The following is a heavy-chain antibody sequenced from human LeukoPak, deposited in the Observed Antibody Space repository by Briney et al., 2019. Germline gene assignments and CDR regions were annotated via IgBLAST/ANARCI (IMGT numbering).Heavy chain of an antibody. J-gene: IGHJ6*03. CDR3: ARGKCSSTSCYTRIGYYMDV. V-gene: IGHV4-34*01. Sequence: SETLSLTCAVYGGSFSGYYWSWIRQPPGKGLEWIGEINHSGSTNYNPSLKSRVTISVDTSKNQFSLKLSSVTAADTAVYYCARGKCSSTSCYTRIGYYMDVWGKGTTVTVSS. CDR1: GGSFSGYY. D-gene: IGHD2-2*02. CDR2: INHSGST.